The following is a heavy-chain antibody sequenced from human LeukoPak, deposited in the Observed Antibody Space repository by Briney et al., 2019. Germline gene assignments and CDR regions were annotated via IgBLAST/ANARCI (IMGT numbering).Heavy chain of an antibody. V-gene: IGHV4-61*02. CDR2: IYTSGST. Sequence: SQTLSLTCAVSSVSVNSGNYYWSWIRQPAGKGLEWIGRIYTSGSTNYNPSLKNRVTISIDTSKNQFSLKLNSMTAADTAVYYCAREGGRGQYYFYYMDVWGKGTAVTVSS. CDR1: SVSVNSGNYY. D-gene: IGHD2-21*01. J-gene: IGHJ6*03. CDR3: AREGGRGQYYFYYMDV.